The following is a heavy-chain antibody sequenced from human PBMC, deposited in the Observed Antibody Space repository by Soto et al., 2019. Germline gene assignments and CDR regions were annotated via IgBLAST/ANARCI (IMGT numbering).Heavy chain of an antibody. CDR3: ARAAAAGTGGYYYGMDV. V-gene: IGHV4-59*01. CDR1: GGSITSYY. Sequence: SETLSLTCTVSGGSITSYYWSWIRQPPGKGLEWIGYIHYSGSTNYDPSLKSRVAMSVSTSKNQFSLKLTSLTAADTAVYYCARAAAAGTGGYYYGMDVWGQGTTVTSP. J-gene: IGHJ6*02. D-gene: IGHD6-13*01. CDR2: IHYSGST.